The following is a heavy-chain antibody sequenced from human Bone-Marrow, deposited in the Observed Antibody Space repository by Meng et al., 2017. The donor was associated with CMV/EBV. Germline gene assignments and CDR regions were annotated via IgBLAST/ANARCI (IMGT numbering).Heavy chain of an antibody. CDR1: GGAISSGGYY. CDR3: ARDPISGYDWFDP. D-gene: IGHD3-22*01. Sequence: VSGGAISSGGYYWSWIRQHPGKGLEWIGYIYYSGSTYYNPSLKSRVTISVDTSKNQFSLKLSSVTAADTAVYYCARDPISGYDWFDPWGQGTLVTVSS. V-gene: IGHV4-31*02. CDR2: IYYSGST. J-gene: IGHJ5*02.